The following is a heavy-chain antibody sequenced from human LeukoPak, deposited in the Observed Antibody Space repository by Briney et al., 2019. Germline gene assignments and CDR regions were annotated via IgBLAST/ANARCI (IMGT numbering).Heavy chain of an antibody. CDR1: GFTFSSYG. CDR3: AKDFVGAIDY. V-gene: IGHV3-30*18. J-gene: IGHJ4*02. Sequence: GSLRLSCAASGFTFSSYGMHWVRQAPGKGLEWVAVISYDGSNKYYADSVKGRFTISRDNSKNTLYLQMNGLRAEDTAVYYCAKDFVGAIDYWGQGTLVTVSS. CDR2: ISYDGSNK. D-gene: IGHD1-26*01.